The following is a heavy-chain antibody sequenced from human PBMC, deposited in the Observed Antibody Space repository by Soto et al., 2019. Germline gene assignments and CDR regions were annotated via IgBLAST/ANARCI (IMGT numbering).Heavy chain of an antibody. Sequence: DSVKGSGEACGYRFIDDYIHLVRRAPGQGFEWMRSIRPKSGGTNYAQKIDGRVTMTLNTSLNTAYMELSSLISDDTAVYYCARPPGYISDWYYFDLWGHGTMVTVSS. CDR2: IRPKSGGT. V-gene: IGHV1-2*02. CDR1: GYRFIDDY. J-gene: IGHJ4*01. D-gene: IGHD3-9*01. CDR3: ARPPGYISDWYYFDL.